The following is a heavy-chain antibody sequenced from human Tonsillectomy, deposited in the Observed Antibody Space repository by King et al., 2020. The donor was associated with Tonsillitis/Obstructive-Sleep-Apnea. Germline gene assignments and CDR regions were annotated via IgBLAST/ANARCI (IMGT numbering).Heavy chain of an antibody. V-gene: IGHV1-18*01. CDR3: ARGPSSGSYLGHYSFDF. J-gene: IGHJ4*02. Sequence: VQLVESGPEVKKPGASVKVSCTASAYTFTNYGISWVRQAPGQGLEWMGWINTYNGNTNYAQKFQGRVTMTIDTSTSTAYMELRSLRSDDTAVYYCARGPSSGSYLGHYSFDFGGQGTLVTVSS. D-gene: IGHD1-26*01. CDR1: AYTFTNYG. CDR2: INTYNGNT.